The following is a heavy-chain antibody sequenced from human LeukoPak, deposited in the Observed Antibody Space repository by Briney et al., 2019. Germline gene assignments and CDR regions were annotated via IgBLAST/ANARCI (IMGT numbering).Heavy chain of an antibody. D-gene: IGHD2-2*01. CDR1: GFTFSSYA. CDR2: ISGSGGST. CDR3: AKEYDIVVVPAVAFDY. Sequence: GGSLRLSCAASGFTFSSYAMSWVRQAPGKGLEWVSAISGSGGSTYYADSVKGRFTISRDNSKNTLYLQMNSLRAEDTAVHYCAKEYDIVVVPAVAFDYWGQGTLVTVSS. J-gene: IGHJ4*02. V-gene: IGHV3-23*01.